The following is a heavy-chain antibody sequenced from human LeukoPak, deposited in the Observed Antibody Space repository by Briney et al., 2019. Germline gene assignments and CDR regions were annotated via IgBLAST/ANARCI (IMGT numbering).Heavy chain of an antibody. J-gene: IGHJ4*02. CDR2: IIPIFGTA. V-gene: IGHV1-69*01. CDR1: GGTFSSYA. Sequence: SVKVSCKASGGTFSSYAISWVRQAPGQGLEWMGGIIPIFGTANYTQKFQGRVTITADESTSTAYMELSSLRSEDTAVYYCARSAVAGNSIFDYWGQGTLVTVSS. CDR3: ARSAVAGNSIFDY. D-gene: IGHD6-19*01.